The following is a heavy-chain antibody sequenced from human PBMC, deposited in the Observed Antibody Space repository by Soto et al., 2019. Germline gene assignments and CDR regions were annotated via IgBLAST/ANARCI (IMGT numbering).Heavy chain of an antibody. J-gene: IGHJ4*02. Sequence: ASVKVSCKASGYTFTSYYIYWVLQATGQGLEWMGWMNPNTGNSGYAQKFQGRVTVTSDTSINTVHMELSSLRSEDTAVYYCARRAETNGWNGFGADKYYFDFWGQGTLVTVSS. CDR1: GYTFTSYY. V-gene: IGHV1-8*01. D-gene: IGHD1-1*01. CDR3: ARRAETNGWNGFGADKYYFDF. CDR2: MNPNTGNS.